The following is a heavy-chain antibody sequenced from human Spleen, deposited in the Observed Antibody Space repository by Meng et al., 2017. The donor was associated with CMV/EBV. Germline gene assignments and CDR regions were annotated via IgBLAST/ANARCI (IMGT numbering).Heavy chain of an antibody. CDR3: ARQYRPGFIAAAGV. D-gene: IGHD6-13*01. J-gene: IGHJ4*02. V-gene: IGHV4-34*01. CDR2: ASQSGGT. CDR1: GGSFSGYY. Sequence: CAVYGGSFSGYYWGWIRQPPGKGLEWIGEASQSGGTNYNPSLKSRVTISVDTSKNQFSLKLSSVTAADTAVYYCARQYRPGFIAAAGVWGQGTLVTVSS.